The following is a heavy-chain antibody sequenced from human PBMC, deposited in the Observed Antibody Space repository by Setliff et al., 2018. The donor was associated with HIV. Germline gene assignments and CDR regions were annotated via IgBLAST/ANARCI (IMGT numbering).Heavy chain of an antibody. CDR3: ASCMAGHYYYYIDV. J-gene: IGHJ6*03. V-gene: IGHV1-18*01. D-gene: IGHD6-19*01. CDR2: ISAYNGKS. Sequence: ASVKVSCKASGFPFSSYCISWVRQAPGQGLEWMGWISAYNGKSEYAQNFQGRVTMTTDISTSTAWTTTSTAYMELRSLRSDDTAVYYCASCMAGHYYYYIDVWGKGTTVTVSS. CDR1: GFPFSSYC.